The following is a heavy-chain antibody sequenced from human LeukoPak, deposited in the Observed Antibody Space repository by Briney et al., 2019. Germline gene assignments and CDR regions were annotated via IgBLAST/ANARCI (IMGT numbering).Heavy chain of an antibody. CDR3: AKGLSAYWYFDL. V-gene: IGHV3-33*06. CDR1: GFTFRNYG. J-gene: IGHJ2*01. Sequence: PGGSLRLSCTACGFTFRNYGMHWVRQAPGKGLEWVAVIWYDGSEKYYADSVKGRFTISRDNSKNTLYLHMNSLRAEDTAVYYCAKGLSAYWYFDLWGRGTLVTVSS. CDR2: IWYDGSEK. D-gene: IGHD3-16*01.